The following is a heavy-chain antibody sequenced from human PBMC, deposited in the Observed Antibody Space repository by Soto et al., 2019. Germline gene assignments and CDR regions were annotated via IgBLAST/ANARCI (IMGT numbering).Heavy chain of an antibody. Sequence: ESGGDLIQPGGSLRISCATSGFVVNRNYMHWVRQAPGKGLEWVSVMYSDGKTYYGESVKGRFTMSRDNTKNTVFLDMKSLRAEVTSVYYCARSPYCGTECNPGYLDFWGQGSLVTVSS. V-gene: IGHV3-53*01. CDR1: GFVVNRNY. CDR3: ARSPYCGTECNPGYLDF. J-gene: IGHJ4*02. D-gene: IGHD2-21*01. CDR2: MYSDGKT.